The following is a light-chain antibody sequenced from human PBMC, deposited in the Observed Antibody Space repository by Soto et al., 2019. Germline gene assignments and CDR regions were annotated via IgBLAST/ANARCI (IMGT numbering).Light chain of an antibody. J-gene: IGLJ1*01. CDR1: SSDVGSYNL. CDR2: EVR. V-gene: IGLV2-23*02. CDR3: CSYAGSSTYV. Sequence: QSALTQPASVSGSPGQSITISCTGTSSDVGSYNLVSLYQQHPGKAPKLMIYEVRKRPSGVSNRFSGSKSGNTASLTISGLQAEDEADYYCCSYAGSSTYVFGTGTKVTVL.